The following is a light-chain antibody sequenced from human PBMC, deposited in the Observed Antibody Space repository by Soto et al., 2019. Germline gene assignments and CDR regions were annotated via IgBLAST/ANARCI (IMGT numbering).Light chain of an antibody. CDR1: SSDVGGYNY. CDR3: CSYAGSYTLV. CDR2: DVS. J-gene: IGLJ2*01. Sequence: QSALTQPRSVSGSPGQSVTISCTGTSSDVGGYNYVSWYQQHPGKAPKLMIYDVSKRPSGVPDRFSGSKSGNTASLTISGLHAEDEADYSCCSYAGSYTLVFGGGTKVTVL. V-gene: IGLV2-11*01.